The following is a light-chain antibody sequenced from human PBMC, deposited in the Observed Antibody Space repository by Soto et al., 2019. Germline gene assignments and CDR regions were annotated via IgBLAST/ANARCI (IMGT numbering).Light chain of an antibody. CDR1: QSIGRF. J-gene: IGKJ5*01. V-gene: IGKV3-11*01. CDR3: QQRSSRPREIS. CDR2: DAS. Sequence: EIVLTQSPATLSLSPGGRATLSCRASQSIGRFLAWYQHKPGQAPRLLVYDASNRATGIPARFSASGSETDFTLTISSLEPEDFAVYYCQQRSSRPREISFGQGTRLEIK.